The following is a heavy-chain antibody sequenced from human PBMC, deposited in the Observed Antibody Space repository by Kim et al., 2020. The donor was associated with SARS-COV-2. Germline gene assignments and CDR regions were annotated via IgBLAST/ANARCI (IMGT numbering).Heavy chain of an antibody. D-gene: IGHD3-10*02. Sequence: PSLRSRLTISVDTSKTQFSLKLTSVTAADTALYYCARVAVTVRGGSDIDYWGQGTLVTVSS. CDR3: ARVAVTVRGGSDIDY. J-gene: IGHJ4*02. V-gene: IGHV4-39*07.